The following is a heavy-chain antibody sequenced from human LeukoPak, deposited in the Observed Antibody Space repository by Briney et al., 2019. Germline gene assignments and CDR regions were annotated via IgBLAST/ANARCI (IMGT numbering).Heavy chain of an antibody. Sequence: PSETLSLTCAVSGGSISSNSYYWGWIRQSPGKGLEWIGIFYKGGYTYYNPSLKSRVAISGDTSKNQFSLRLNSVTAADTAVYYCARDVSIAAAGRFVLWGQGTLVIVSS. CDR1: GGSISSNSYY. CDR2: FYKGGYT. V-gene: IGHV4-39*07. CDR3: ARDVSIAAAGRFVL. D-gene: IGHD6-13*01. J-gene: IGHJ4*02.